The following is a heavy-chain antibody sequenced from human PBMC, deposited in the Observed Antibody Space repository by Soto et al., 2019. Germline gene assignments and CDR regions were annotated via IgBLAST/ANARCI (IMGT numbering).Heavy chain of an antibody. V-gene: IGHV3-43*01. Sequence: GGSLRLSCEASGFTFSNYAMAWVRQAPGKGLEWVSLISWDGGSTYYADSVKGRFTISRDNSKNSLYLQMNSLRTEDTALYYCAKDINTGARVATTEYYYYGMDVWGQGTTVTVSS. CDR1: GFTFSNYA. CDR2: ISWDGGST. D-gene: IGHD5-12*01. CDR3: AKDINTGARVATTEYYYYGMDV. J-gene: IGHJ6*02.